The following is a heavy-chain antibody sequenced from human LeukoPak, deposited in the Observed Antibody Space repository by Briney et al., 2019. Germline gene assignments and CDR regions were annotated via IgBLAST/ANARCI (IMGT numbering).Heavy chain of an antibody. CDR3: TIFRGMDV. D-gene: IGHD2/OR15-2a*01. CDR2: INPSGGGT. J-gene: IGHJ6*02. Sequence: GASVKVSCKASGGTFSSYAISWVRQAPGQGLEWLGVINPSGGGTGYAQKFQGRVTMTGDTSTSTVYMELSSLRSEDTAVYYCTIFRGMDVWGQGTTVTVSS. CDR1: GGTFSSYA. V-gene: IGHV1-46*01.